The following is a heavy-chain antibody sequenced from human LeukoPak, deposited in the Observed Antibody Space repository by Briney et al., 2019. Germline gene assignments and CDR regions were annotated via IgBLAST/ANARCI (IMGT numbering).Heavy chain of an antibody. V-gene: IGHV5-51*01. Sequence: GESLKISCKGSGYSFTSYWSGWVRQMPGKGLEWMGIIYPGDSDTRYSPSFQGQVTISADKSISTAYLQWSSLKASDTAMYYCARQGNYYDSSGYLDYWGQGTLVTVSS. J-gene: IGHJ4*02. CDR2: IYPGDSDT. CDR3: ARQGNYYDSSGYLDY. D-gene: IGHD3-22*01. CDR1: GYSFTSYW.